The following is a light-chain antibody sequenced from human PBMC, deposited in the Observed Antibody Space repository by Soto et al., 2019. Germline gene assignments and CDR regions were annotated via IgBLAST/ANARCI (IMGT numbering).Light chain of an antibody. Sequence: DIQMTQSPSTLSAAVGDRVTITCRASQSISDYLAWYQQKPGKAPKVLIYKASSLESGVPSRFSGSGSGTEFTLTISSLQPDDFATYYCQQYNGDPLTFGGGTRVEIK. J-gene: IGKJ4*01. V-gene: IGKV1-5*03. CDR1: QSISDY. CDR3: QQYNGDPLT. CDR2: KAS.